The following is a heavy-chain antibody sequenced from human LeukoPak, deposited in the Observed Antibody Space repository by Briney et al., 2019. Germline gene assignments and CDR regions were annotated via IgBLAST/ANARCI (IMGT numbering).Heavy chain of an antibody. Sequence: PSETLSLTCAVYGGSFSGYYWSWIRQPPGKGLEWIGEINHSGSTNYNPSLKSRVTISVDTSKNQFSLKLSSVTAADTAVYYCAREYIDSFDYWGQGTLVTVSS. CDR2: INHSGST. J-gene: IGHJ4*02. V-gene: IGHV4-34*01. CDR3: AREYIDSFDY. CDR1: GGSFSGYY. D-gene: IGHD6-6*01.